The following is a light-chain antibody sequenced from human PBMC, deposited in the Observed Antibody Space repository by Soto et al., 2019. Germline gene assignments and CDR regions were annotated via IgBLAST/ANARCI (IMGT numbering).Light chain of an antibody. CDR1: TSNIGSNT. V-gene: IGLV1-44*01. CDR2: SND. J-gene: IGLJ3*02. Sequence: QSVLTQPPSASGTPGQSVTISCSGSTSNIGSNTVNWYQQLPGTAPKLLVYSNDQRPSGVPDRFSASKSGTSAFLAISGLQSEDDADYDCAVWDDSLNACVFGGGTKLTVL. CDR3: AVWDDSLNACV.